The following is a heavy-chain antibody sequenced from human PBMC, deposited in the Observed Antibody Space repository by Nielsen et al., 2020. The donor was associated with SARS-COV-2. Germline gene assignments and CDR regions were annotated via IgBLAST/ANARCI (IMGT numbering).Heavy chain of an antibody. CDR1: GGSISSSSYY. CDR3: ASWDDSSGYRFDY. J-gene: IGHJ4*02. V-gene: IGHV4-39*01. D-gene: IGHD3-22*01. Sequence: SETLSLTCTVSGGSISSSSYYWGWIRQPPGKGLEWIGSIYYSGSTYYNPSLKSRVTISVDTSKNQFSLKLSSVTAADTAVYYCASWDDSSGYRFDYWGQGTLVTVSS. CDR2: IYYSGST.